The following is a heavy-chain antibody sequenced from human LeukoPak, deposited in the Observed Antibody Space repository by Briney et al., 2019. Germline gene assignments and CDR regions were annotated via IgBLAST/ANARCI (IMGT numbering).Heavy chain of an antibody. V-gene: IGHV5-51*01. Sequence: PAGSLQISFQCSGCSFTYYLIGCVRPLAGKDVEGMGIIYPGDSDTRYSPSFQGRVTISADESFSTAYLQWSSLKAAATAMYYCARLESVGATRAALDYWGQGALVTVSS. CDR3: ARLESVGATRAALDY. D-gene: IGHD1-26*01. CDR2: IYPGDSDT. J-gene: IGHJ4*02. CDR1: GCSFTYYL.